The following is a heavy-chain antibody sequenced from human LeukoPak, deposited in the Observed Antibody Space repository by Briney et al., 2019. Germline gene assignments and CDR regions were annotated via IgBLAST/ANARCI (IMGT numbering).Heavy chain of an antibody. J-gene: IGHJ3*02. D-gene: IGHD5-18*01. CDR2: ISAYNANT. CDR1: GYTFTDYG. Sequence: ASVKVTCKASGYTFTDYGISWVRQAPGQGLEWMGWISAYNANTHYTQNLQGRVTMTRDMSTSTVYMELSSLRSEDTAVYYCARNTAHDAFDIWGQGTMVTVSS. CDR3: ARNTAHDAFDI. V-gene: IGHV1-18*01.